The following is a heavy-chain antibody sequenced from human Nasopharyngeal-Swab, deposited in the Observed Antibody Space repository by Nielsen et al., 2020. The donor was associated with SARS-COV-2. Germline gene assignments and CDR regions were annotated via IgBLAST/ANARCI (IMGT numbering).Heavy chain of an antibody. Sequence: GESLKISCAASGFTFSTYNMNWVRQAPGKGLEWVSNISSSSSPIYYADSVKGRFTISRDNAKNSLYLQMNSLRAEDTAVYYCARDLTVYRYYDSSGYYYVAFDIWGQGTMVTVSS. CDR3: ARDLTVYRYYDSSGYYYVAFDI. V-gene: IGHV3-48*01. CDR2: ISSSSSPI. J-gene: IGHJ3*02. CDR1: GFTFSTYN. D-gene: IGHD3-22*01.